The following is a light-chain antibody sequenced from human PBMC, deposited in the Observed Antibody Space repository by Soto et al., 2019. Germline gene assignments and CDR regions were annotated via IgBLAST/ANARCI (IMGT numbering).Light chain of an antibody. CDR3: QQYGSSPWT. CDR2: DSS. Sequence: IVLTQSPPTLSLSPGERATLSCRASHSVKSNYLAWYQQKPGQAPRLLIYDSSSRATAIPDRFSGSGSGTDFTLTISRLEPEDFAVYYCQQYGSSPWTFGQGTKVEIK. J-gene: IGKJ1*01. V-gene: IGKV3-20*01. CDR1: HSVKSNY.